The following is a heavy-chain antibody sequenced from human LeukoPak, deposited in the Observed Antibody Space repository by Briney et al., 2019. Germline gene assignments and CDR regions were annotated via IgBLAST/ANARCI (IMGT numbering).Heavy chain of an antibody. CDR3: ARERGSYYDAWNWFDP. CDR2: IVPIFGTA. J-gene: IGHJ5*02. Sequence: GASVKVSCKASGCTFSSYAISWVRQAPGQGLEWMGGIVPIFGTANYAQKFQGRVTITADKSTSTAYMELSSLRSEDTAVYYCARERGSYYDAWNWFDPWGQGTLVTVSS. D-gene: IGHD3-22*01. V-gene: IGHV1-69*06. CDR1: GCTFSSYA.